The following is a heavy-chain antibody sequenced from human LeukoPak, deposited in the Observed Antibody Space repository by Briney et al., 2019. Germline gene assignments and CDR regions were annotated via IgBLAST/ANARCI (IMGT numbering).Heavy chain of an antibody. CDR2: INSDGSST. CDR3: ARCTVAGPYDH. Sequence: GGSLRLSCAASGFTFSSYWMHWVRQAPGKGLVWVSRINSDGSSTSYADSVKGRFTISRDNAKNTLYLQMNSLRAEDTAVYYCARCTVAGPYDHWSQGTLVTVSS. D-gene: IGHD6-19*01. V-gene: IGHV3-74*01. J-gene: IGHJ4*02. CDR1: GFTFSSYW.